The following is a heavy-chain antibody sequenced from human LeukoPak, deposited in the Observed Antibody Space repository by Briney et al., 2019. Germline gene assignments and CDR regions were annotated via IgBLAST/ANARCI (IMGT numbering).Heavy chain of an antibody. V-gene: IGHV4-4*09. CDR3: ARQEWLFYMDV. Sequence: SETLSLTCTVSGGSISSYYWSWIRQPPGKGLEWIGYIYTSGSTNCNPSLKSRVTISVDTSKNQFSLKLSSVTAADTAVYYCARQEWLFYMDVWGKGTTVTVSS. J-gene: IGHJ6*03. D-gene: IGHD3-3*01. CDR1: GGSISSYY. CDR2: IYTSGST.